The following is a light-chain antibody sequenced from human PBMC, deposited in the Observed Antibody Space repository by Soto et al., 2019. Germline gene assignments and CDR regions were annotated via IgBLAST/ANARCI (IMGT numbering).Light chain of an antibody. CDR2: DAS. CDR3: QQYNSYSRT. V-gene: IGKV1-5*01. CDR1: QSISSW. Sequence: DIQMTQSPSTLSASVGDRVTITCRASQSISSWLAWYQQKPGKAPKLLIYDASSLESGDPSRFSGSGSGTEFTLTISSLQPDDFATYYCQQYNSYSRTLGQGTKVDIK. J-gene: IGKJ1*01.